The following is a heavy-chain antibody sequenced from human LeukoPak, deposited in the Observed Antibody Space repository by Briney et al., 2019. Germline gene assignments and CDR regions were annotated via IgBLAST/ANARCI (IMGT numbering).Heavy chain of an antibody. CDR1: GYTFTNYD. J-gene: IGHJ5*02. V-gene: IGHV1-8*03. CDR2: MNPNSGNT. D-gene: IGHD3-9*01. CDR3: AREGIRYNWFDP. Sequence: GASVKVSCKASGYTFTNYDINWVRQATGQGLEWMGWMNPNSGNTGYAQKFQGRVTITRNTSISTAYMELSSLRSEDTAVYYCAREGIRYNWFDPWGQGTLVTVSS.